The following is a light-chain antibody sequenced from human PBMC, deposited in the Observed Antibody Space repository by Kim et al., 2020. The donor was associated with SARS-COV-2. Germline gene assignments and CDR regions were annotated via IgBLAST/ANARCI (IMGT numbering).Light chain of an antibody. J-gene: IGKJ2*01. CDR2: AAS. CDR3: QQSFNTPYT. Sequence: DIQMTQSPPSLSASVGDRVTITCRASQSISSYLNWYQQKPGKAPKVLIYAASNLQSGVPSRFSGSGSGTDFTLTISNLQPEDFATYCCQQSFNTPYTFGQGTKLEIK. CDR1: QSISSY. V-gene: IGKV1-39*01.